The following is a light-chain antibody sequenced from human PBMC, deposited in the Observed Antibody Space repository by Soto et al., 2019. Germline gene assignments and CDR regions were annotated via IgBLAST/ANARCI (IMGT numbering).Light chain of an antibody. CDR3: QQSYSTPWT. J-gene: IGKJ1*01. CDR1: QSISSY. V-gene: IGKV1-39*01. CDR2: AAS. Sequence: DIQMTQSPSSLSASVGDRVTITCRASQSISSYLNWYQQKPGKAPKLLIYAASSLQSGVPSRFSGSGSGTYFTLTISSLQPEDFATYYGQQSYSTPWTFGQGTKVEIK.